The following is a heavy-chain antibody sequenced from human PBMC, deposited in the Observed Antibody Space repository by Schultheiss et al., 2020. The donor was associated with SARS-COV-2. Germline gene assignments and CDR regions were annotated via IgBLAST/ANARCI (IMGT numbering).Heavy chain of an antibody. CDR1: GGSISSYF. Sequence: GSLRLSCTVSGGSISSYFWSWIRQPPGKGLEWIGEIYHSGSTNYNPSLKSRVTISVDTSKNQFSLKLSSVTAADTAVYYCARVGVVEMATIVDYWGQGTLVTVSS. CDR2: IYHSGST. V-gene: IGHV4-59*12. CDR3: ARVGVVEMATIVDY. D-gene: IGHD5-24*01. J-gene: IGHJ4*02.